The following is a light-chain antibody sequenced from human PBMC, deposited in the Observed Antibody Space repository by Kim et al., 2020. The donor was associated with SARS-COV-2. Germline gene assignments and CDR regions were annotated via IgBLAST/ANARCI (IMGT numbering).Light chain of an antibody. J-gene: IGKJ3*01. Sequence: PGERATLSGRASQSVSSYLAWYQQKPGQAPRLLIYDASNRATGIPARFSGSGSGTDFTLTISSLEPEDFAVYYCQQRSNWPPLFTFGPGTKVDIK. CDR1: QSVSSY. V-gene: IGKV3-11*01. CDR3: QQRSNWPPLFT. CDR2: DAS.